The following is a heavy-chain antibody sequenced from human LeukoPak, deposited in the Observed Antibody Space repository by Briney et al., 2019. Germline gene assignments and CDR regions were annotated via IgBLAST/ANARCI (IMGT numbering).Heavy chain of an antibody. V-gene: IGHV3-30*03. CDR1: GFTFSSYG. CDR3: ARIPRGELRFLEWLPLDYYMDV. D-gene: IGHD3-3*01. J-gene: IGHJ6*03. Sequence: GGSLRLSCAASGFTFSSYGMHWVRQAPGKGLEWVAVISYDGSNKYYADSVKGRFTISRDNSKNTLYLQMNSLRAEDTAVYYCARIPRGELRFLEWLPLDYYMDVWGKGTTVTVSS. CDR2: ISYDGSNK.